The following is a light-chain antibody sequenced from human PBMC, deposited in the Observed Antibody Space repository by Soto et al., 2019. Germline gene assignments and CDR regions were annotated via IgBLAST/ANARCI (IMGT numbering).Light chain of an antibody. CDR2: DVT. V-gene: IGLV2-14*03. J-gene: IGLJ1*01. CDR1: SSDVGAYNY. Sequence: QSALXQPASVSGSPGQSITISCTGTSSDVGAYNYVSWYQQHPGKAPKLMIYDVTNRPSGVSNRFSGSKSGYTASLTISGLQAEDEADYYCSSYTTSSTYVFGTGTKVTVL. CDR3: SSYTTSSTYV.